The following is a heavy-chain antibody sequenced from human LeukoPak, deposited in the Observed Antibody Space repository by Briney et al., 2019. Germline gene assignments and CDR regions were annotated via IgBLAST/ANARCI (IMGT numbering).Heavy chain of an antibody. CDR1: GLTVSSNY. Sequence: GGSLRLSCAASGLTVSSNYMSWVRQAPGKGLEWVSVLYSGGSTYYADSVKGRFTISRDNSKNTVYLQMNSLRPEDTAVYYCARDLGRQQLGAGWFDPWGQGTLVTVSS. V-gene: IGHV3-66*01. CDR3: ARDLGRQQLGAGWFDP. J-gene: IGHJ5*02. D-gene: IGHD6-13*01. CDR2: LYSGGST.